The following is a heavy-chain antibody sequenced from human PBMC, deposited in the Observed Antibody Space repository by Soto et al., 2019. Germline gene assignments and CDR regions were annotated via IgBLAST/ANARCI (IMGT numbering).Heavy chain of an antibody. V-gene: IGHV3-21*01. Sequence: PGGSLRLSCAASGFTFSSYSMNWVRQAPGKGLEWVSSISSSSSYIYYADSVKGRFTISRDNAKNSLYLQMNSLRAEDTAVYYCARDDVLCDGGRCYGVPLDVWGKGTTVTVS. CDR1: GFTFSSYS. CDR3: ARDDVLCDGGRCYGVPLDV. CDR2: ISSSSSYI. D-gene: IGHD2-15*01. J-gene: IGHJ6*03.